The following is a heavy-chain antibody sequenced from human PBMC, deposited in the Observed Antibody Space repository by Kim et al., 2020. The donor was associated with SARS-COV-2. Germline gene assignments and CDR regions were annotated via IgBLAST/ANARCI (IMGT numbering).Heavy chain of an antibody. CDR3: ARVDWGRYRYQYCDY. J-gene: IGHJ4*02. D-gene: IGHD3-16*02. CDR1: GGSFSGYY. Sequence: SQTLSLTCAVYGGSFSGYYWSWIRQPPGKGLEWIGEINHSGSTNYNPSLKSRVTISVDTSKNKFSLKLSSVTAADTAVYYCARVDWGRYRYQYCDYWGQG. V-gene: IGHV4-34*01. CDR2: INHSGST.